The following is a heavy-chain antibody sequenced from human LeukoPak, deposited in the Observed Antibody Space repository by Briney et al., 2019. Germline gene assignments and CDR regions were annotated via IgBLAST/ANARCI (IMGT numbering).Heavy chain of an antibody. J-gene: IGHJ4*02. Sequence: GGSLRLSCAASGFTFSDYYMSWIRQAPGKGLEWVSYISSSGSTIYYADSVKGRFTISRDNAKNSLYLQMNSLRAEDTAVYYCASMLGDYVWGSYRYSIDYWGQGTLVTVSS. D-gene: IGHD3-16*02. V-gene: IGHV3-11*01. CDR3: ASMLGDYVWGSYRYSIDY. CDR2: ISSSGSTI. CDR1: GFTFSDYY.